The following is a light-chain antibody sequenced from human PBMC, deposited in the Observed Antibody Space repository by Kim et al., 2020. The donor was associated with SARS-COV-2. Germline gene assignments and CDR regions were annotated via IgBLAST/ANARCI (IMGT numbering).Light chain of an antibody. V-gene: IGLV6-57*03. CDR1: RGIRVNNY. Sequence: GTTVTMSCTRRRGIRVNNYEQSYRPRAGAGPNTVISADDPRHARVYGRFSGSMDNASDSASLTITGLKTEDEAGSFCQSYHWGNVTFGGGTHRTVL. CDR2: ADD. CDR3: QSYHWGNVT. J-gene: IGLJ2*01.